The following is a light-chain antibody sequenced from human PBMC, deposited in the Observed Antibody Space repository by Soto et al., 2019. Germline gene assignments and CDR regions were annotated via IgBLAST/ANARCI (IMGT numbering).Light chain of an antibody. V-gene: IGKV3-15*01. J-gene: IGKJ4*01. CDR1: QSVGSK. CDR3: QPYNNWPRT. CDR2: DTS. Sequence: VWMPSPHTLSLSPGERATLCCRASQSVGSKLAWYQQRPGQAPRLLIYDTSTRATGVPTRFSGSRSGAEFTLTINCLQSEDFAVYYCQPYNNWPRTFGGGTKVDIK.